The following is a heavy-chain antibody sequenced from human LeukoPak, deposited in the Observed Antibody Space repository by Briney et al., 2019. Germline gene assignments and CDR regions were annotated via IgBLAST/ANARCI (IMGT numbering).Heavy chain of an antibody. CDR1: GCSISRGYY. CDR2: IHESGDT. J-gene: IGHJ4*02. D-gene: IGHD4-17*01. Sequence: SETLSLTCNVSGCSISRGYYWGWIRQPPGKGLEWIASIHESGDTFYNPSLKSRLSISVDTSKNEFSLRSTSVTATDTAIYYCARQDYGEVNWGQGTLVIVSS. CDR3: ARQDYGEVN. V-gene: IGHV4-38-2*02.